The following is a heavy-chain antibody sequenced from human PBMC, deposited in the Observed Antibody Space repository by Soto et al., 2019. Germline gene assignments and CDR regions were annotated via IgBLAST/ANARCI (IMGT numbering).Heavy chain of an antibody. J-gene: IGHJ4*02. Sequence: GESLKISCNGSGYSFTSYWISWVRQMPGKGLEWMGRIDPSDSYTNYSPSFQGHVTISADKSISTAYLQWSSLKASDTAMYYCASSRPDCSSTSCYENWGQGTLVTVSS. V-gene: IGHV5-10-1*01. CDR1: GYSFTSYW. CDR2: IDPSDSYT. D-gene: IGHD2-2*01. CDR3: ASSRPDCSSTSCYEN.